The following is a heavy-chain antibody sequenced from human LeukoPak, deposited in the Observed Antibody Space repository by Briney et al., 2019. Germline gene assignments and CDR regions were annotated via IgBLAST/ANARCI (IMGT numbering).Heavy chain of an antibody. V-gene: IGHV4-30-2*01. D-gene: IGHD3-22*01. CDR3: ARGKVTYYYDSSGYYPDASDI. CDR1: GGSISSGGYS. Sequence: SETLSLTCAVSGGSISSGGYSWSWIRQPPGKGLEWIGYIYHSGSTYYNPSLKSRVTISVDRSKNQFSLKLSSVTAADTAVYYCARGKVTYYYDSSGYYPDASDIWGQGTMVTVSS. J-gene: IGHJ3*02. CDR2: IYHSGST.